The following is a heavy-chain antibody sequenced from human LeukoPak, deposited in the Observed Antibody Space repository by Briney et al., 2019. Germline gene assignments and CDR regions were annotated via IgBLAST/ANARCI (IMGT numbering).Heavy chain of an antibody. J-gene: IGHJ4*02. CDR2: IYSGGST. Sequence: GGSLRLSSAASGFTVSSSYMSWVRQAPGKGLEWVSVIYSGGSTYYADSVKGRFTISRDNSKNTLYLQMNSLRAEDTAVYYCARDLYGVYRLGDYWGQGTLVTVSS. D-gene: IGHD4-17*01. V-gene: IGHV3-53*01. CDR1: GFTVSSSY. CDR3: ARDLYGVYRLGDY.